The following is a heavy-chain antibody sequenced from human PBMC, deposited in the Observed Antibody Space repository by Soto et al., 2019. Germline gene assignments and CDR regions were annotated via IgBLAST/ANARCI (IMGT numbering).Heavy chain of an antibody. CDR3: RRDIGIGRKQLGDP. CDR2: ISHDGSDK. CDR1: GFTFRAYS. D-gene: IGHD1-1*01. J-gene: IGHJ5*02. Sequence: QVHLVESGGGVVQPGRSLRLSCAASGFTFRAYSMHWVRQAPGKGLEWVTVISHDGSDKYYADSVKGRFTISRDNFANTLHLQMSILRPEDRALYDCRRDIGIGRKQLGDPWGQGSLFTVSS. V-gene: IGHV3-30-3*01.